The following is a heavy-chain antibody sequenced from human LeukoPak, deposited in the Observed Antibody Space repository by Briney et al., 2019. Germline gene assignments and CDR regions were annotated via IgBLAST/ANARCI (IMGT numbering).Heavy chain of an antibody. Sequence: SETLSLTCAVYGGSFSGYYRSWIRQPPGKGLEWIGEINHSGSTNYNPSLKSRVTISVDTSKNQFSLKLSSVTAAATAVYSYARLLYYYGSGSLSDYWGQGTLVTVSS. D-gene: IGHD3-10*01. J-gene: IGHJ4*02. V-gene: IGHV4-34*01. CDR2: INHSGST. CDR1: GGSFSGYY. CDR3: ARLLYYYGSGSLSDY.